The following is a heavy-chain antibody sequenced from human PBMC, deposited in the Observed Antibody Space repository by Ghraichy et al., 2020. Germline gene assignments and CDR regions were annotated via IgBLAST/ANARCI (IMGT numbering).Heavy chain of an antibody. Sequence: SVKVSCKASGFTFTSSAMQWVRQARGQRLEWIGWIVVGSGNTNYAQKFQERVTITRDMSTSTAYMELSSLRSEDTAVYYCAASDSSGYYYLWAYWGQGTLVTVSS. CDR1: GFTFTSSA. J-gene: IGHJ4*02. CDR2: IVVGSGNT. CDR3: AASDSSGYYYLWAY. V-gene: IGHV1-58*02. D-gene: IGHD3-22*01.